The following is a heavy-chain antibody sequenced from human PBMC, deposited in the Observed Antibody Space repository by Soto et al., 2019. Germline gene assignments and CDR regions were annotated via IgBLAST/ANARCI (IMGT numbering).Heavy chain of an antibody. V-gene: IGHV3-33*04. CDR3: ARDPGQDEPMDY. J-gene: IGHJ4*02. Sequence: QVQVVESGGGVVQPGRSLRLSCATSGFAFSNFGMHWVRQVPGKGLEWVAVIWHNGKNKDYADYAKGRFTISRDNSKNILYLEMNSLRVEDTAIYYCARDPGQDEPMDYWGQGTLVTVSS. CDR2: IWHNGKNK. CDR1: GFAFSNFG.